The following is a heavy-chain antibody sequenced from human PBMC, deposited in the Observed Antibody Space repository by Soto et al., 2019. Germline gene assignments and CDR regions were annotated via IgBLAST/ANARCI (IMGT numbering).Heavy chain of an antibody. CDR3: AVAVAGPTAIGY. Sequence: GGSLRLSCAASGFTFRSYSMNWVRQAPGKGLDWISYISASTTSISYADSVQGRFTISRDNAKNTLYLQMNSLRAEDTAVYYCAVAVAGPTAIGYWGQGTLVTVS. J-gene: IGHJ4*02. D-gene: IGHD6-19*01. CDR1: GFTFRSYS. V-gene: IGHV3-48*04. CDR2: ISASTTSI.